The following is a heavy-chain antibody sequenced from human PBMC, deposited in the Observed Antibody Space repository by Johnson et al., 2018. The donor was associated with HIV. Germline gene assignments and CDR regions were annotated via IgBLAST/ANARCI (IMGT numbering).Heavy chain of an antibody. Sequence: VQLVESGGGVVQPGRSLRLSCAASGFTFDDYAMHWVRQAPGKGLEWVSGISWNSGSIGYADSVKGRFTISRDNAKNSLYLQMNSLRAEDMALYYCASGSGSYLSAFDIWGQGTMVTVSS. V-gene: IGHV3-9*03. J-gene: IGHJ3*02. CDR2: ISWNSGSI. CDR3: ASGSGSYLSAFDI. D-gene: IGHD1-26*01. CDR1: GFTFDDYA.